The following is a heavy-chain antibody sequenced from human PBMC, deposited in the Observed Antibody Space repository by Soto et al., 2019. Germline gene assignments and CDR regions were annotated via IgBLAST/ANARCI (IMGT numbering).Heavy chain of an antibody. Sequence: QVQLQESGPGLVKPSETLSLTCTVSGGSVSSGNYFWSWIRQPPGKGLEWIGYIHSSGSTNYNPSLKSRVTISADTSRNQFSLRLTSVTAADTDVYYCAILTKPTAVTTAFRGGYGLDVWGQGTTVTVSS. CDR3: AILTKPTAVTTAFRGGYGLDV. CDR2: IHSSGST. V-gene: IGHV4-61*01. D-gene: IGHD4-17*01. CDR1: GGSVSSGNYF. J-gene: IGHJ6*02.